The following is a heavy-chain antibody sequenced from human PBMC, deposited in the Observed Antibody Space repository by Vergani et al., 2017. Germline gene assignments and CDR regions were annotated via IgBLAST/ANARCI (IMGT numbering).Heavy chain of an antibody. D-gene: IGHD3-9*01. J-gene: IGHJ6*02. Sequence: QVQLVQSGAEVKKPGASVKVSCKASGYTFTGYYMHWVRQAPGQGLEWMGWINPNSGGTNYAQKFQGRVTMTRDTSISTAYMELSRLRSDDTAVYYCARDLGAYDILXGYSKGYYYYGMDVWGQGTTVTVSS. CDR2: INPNSGGT. CDR3: ARDLGAYDILXGYSKGYYYYGMDV. V-gene: IGHV1-2*02. CDR1: GYTFTGYY.